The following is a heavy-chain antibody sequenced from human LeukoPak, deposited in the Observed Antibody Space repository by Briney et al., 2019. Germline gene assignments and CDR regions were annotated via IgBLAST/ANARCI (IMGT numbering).Heavy chain of an antibody. CDR1: GGSISSYY. D-gene: IGHD5-12*01. CDR3: ASYSALSGYGIYFQH. CDR2: IYTSGST. Sequence: SETLSLTCTVSGGSISSYYWSWIRQPAGKGLEWIGRIYTSGSTNYNPSLKSRVTMSVDTSKNQFSLKLSSVTAADTAVYYCASYSALSGYGIYFQHWGQGTLVTVSS. V-gene: IGHV4-4*07. J-gene: IGHJ1*01.